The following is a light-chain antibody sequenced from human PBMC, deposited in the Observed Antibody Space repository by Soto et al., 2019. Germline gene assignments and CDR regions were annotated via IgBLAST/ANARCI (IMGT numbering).Light chain of an antibody. Sequence: AGLLTQSPSSFSASTGDRATITCRASQDIHNYLACYQQVPGKAPKLLLYAASILQTGVPSRFSGSGSGTDFNLTIGGLQSEDFANYFCQHYYNCPWAFGQGTTV. CDR1: QDIHNY. V-gene: IGKV1-8*01. J-gene: IGKJ1*01. CDR2: AAS. CDR3: QHYYNCPWA.